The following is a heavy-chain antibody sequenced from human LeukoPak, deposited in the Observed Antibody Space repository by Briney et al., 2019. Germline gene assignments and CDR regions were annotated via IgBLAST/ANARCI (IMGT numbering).Heavy chain of an antibody. CDR2: ISGSGANT. CDR1: GFTFSSYA. CDR3: TKEASRSYGRT. V-gene: IGHV3-23*01. Sequence: HPGGSLRLSCAASGFTFSSYAMSWVRQAPGKGLEWVSAISGSGANTYYTDSVKGRFTISRDNSNNALYLQMNSLRAEDTAVYYCTKEASRSYGRTWGQGTLVTVSS. D-gene: IGHD1-26*01. J-gene: IGHJ4*02.